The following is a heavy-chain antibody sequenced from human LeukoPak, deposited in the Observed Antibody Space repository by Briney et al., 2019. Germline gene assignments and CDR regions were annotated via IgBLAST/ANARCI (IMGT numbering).Heavy chain of an antibody. J-gene: IGHJ4*02. CDR3: AKEAYYFDGSAYYSDYFDY. CDR2: ISGSGGST. Sequence: GGSLRLSCAAPGFTFSSYAMSWVRQAPGKGLEWVSAISGSGGSTYYADSVKGRFSISRDISKNTLYLQMNSLRAEDMAVYYCAKEAYYFDGSAYYSDYFDYWGQGTLVTVSS. V-gene: IGHV3-23*01. CDR1: GFTFSSYA. D-gene: IGHD3-22*01.